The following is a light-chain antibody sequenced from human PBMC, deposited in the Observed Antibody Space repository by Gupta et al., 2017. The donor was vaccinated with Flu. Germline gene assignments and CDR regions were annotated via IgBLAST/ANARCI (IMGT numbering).Light chain of an antibody. CDR2: EIG. CDR3: SSYTSSSAIYVV. Sequence: SALTQPPSLPPSPAQSITHSCTGTSSDVGGYNYVSCYHQHQANDAKLMMYEIGNGTSGVSTRLSGSKSGNTTSTSIFGVEAEEEDDYYCSSYTSSSAIYVVFGGGTKLTVL. J-gene: IGLJ2*01. V-gene: IGLV2-14*01. CDR1: SSDVGGYNY.